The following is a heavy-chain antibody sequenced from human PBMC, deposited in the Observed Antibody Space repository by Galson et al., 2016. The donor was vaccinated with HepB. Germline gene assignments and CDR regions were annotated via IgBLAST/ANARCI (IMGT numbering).Heavy chain of an antibody. CDR1: GDSLSSTF. J-gene: IGHJ3*01. CDR2: VYSSGST. CDR3: ARVFYSVVDAFDL. V-gene: IGHV4-59*01. Sequence: SETLSLTCSVSGDSLSSTFWSWIRQPPGKGLEWIGFVYSSGSTNSNPSLKSRLTMSVDTSKNQFSLILTSVTEADTAVYYCARVFYSVVDAFDLWGQGTMVTVSS. D-gene: IGHD5/OR15-5a*01.